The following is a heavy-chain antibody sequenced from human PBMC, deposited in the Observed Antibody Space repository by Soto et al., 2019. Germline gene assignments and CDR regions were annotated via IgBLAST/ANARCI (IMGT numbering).Heavy chain of an antibody. D-gene: IGHD2-8*01. Sequence: PSETLSLTCTVSGGPVSNGMYYWSWIRQPPGKGLEWNGNVYFTGTTIYNPSLKSRVTMSVDTYKEQFFLKLSSVTGAGTAVSYCARYCNNSASSHLYCFDYWGLGTLVTVSS. V-gene: IGHV4-61*01. CDR3: ARYCNNSASSHLYCFDY. CDR2: VYFTGTT. J-gene: IGHJ4*02. CDR1: GGPVSNGMYY.